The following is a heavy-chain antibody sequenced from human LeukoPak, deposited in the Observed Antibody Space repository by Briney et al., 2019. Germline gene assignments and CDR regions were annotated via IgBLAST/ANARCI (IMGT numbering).Heavy chain of an antibody. Sequence: PSETLSLTCTVSGGSISSYYWSWIRQPPGKGLEWIGYIYYSGSTNYNPSLKSRVTISVDTSKNQFSLKLSSVTAADTAVYYCAASPYYDFWSGYRGGGGVDFDYWGQGTLVTVSS. D-gene: IGHD3-3*01. J-gene: IGHJ4*02. CDR2: IYYSGST. CDR3: AASPYYDFWSGYRGGGGVDFDY. CDR1: GGSISSYY. V-gene: IGHV4-59*01.